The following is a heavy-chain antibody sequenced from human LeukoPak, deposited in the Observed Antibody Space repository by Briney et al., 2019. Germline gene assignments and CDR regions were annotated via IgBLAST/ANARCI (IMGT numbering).Heavy chain of an antibody. D-gene: IGHD4-17*01. CDR2: ISGSGNST. V-gene: IGHV3-23*01. J-gene: IGHJ4*02. CDR3: AKAPGTTVTRGFDY. Sequence: GGSLRLSCAASGFTFSSYAVSWVRQAPGKGLEWVSAISGSGNSTFYANSVKGRFTISRDISKNSLYLQMNSLRAEDTAVYYCAKAPGTTVTRGFDYWGQGTLVTVSS. CDR1: GFTFSSYA.